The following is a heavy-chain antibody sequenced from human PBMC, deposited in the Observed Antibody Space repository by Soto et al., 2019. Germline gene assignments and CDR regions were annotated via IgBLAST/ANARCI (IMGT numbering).Heavy chain of an antibody. Sequence: EVHLLESGGGLIQPGGSLRLSCAASGFTFSTYAMSWVRQDPAKGLAWVSGISDSGRITWYADSVKGRFTISRDNSKNTLYLQMNSLRAEDTALYYCVKEYGDKPVNNFDYWGQGTLVTVSS. CDR3: VKEYGDKPVNNFDY. D-gene: IGHD4-17*01. CDR1: GFTFSTYA. V-gene: IGHV3-23*01. J-gene: IGHJ4*02. CDR2: ISDSGRIT.